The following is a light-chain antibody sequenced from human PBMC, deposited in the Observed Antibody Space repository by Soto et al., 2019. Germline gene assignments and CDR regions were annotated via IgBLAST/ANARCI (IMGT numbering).Light chain of an antibody. J-gene: IGKJ1*01. CDR2: GAS. Sequence: EIVMTQSPATLSVSPGERATLSCRASQSVSSNFAWYQQKPGQAPRLLIYGASTRATGIPARFSGSGSGTEFTLTISSLQSEDFAVSYCQQYNNWPPWTFGQGTKVEIK. V-gene: IGKV3-15*01. CDR3: QQYNNWPPWT. CDR1: QSVSSN.